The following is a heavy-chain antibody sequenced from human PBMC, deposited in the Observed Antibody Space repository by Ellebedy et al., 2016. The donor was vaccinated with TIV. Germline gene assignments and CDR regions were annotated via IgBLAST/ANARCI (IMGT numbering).Heavy chain of an antibody. D-gene: IGHD2-15*01. CDR2: ISSNSNYM. J-gene: IGHJ4*02. V-gene: IGHV3-21*01. CDR1: TFTFSSFT. CDR3: AKELVVVAATVFDY. Sequence: PGGSLRLSCTTSTFTFSSFTMNWVRKAPGKGLEWVSSISSNSNYMYYADSMKGRFTISRDNPKNTLYLQMNSLRAEDTAVYYCAKELVVVAATVFDYWGQGTLVTVSS.